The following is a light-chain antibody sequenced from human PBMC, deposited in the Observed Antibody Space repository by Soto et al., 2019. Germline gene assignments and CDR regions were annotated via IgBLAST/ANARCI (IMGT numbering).Light chain of an antibody. V-gene: IGLV2-8*01. CDR2: EVT. CDR1: SIDVGYYDY. J-gene: IGLJ1*01. Sequence: QSVLTQPASVSGSPGQSLTISCTGTSIDVGYYDYVSWYQQHPGKAPKLVIYEVTKRPSGVPDRVSASKSGNTASLTVSGLRAEDEADYYCSSYEGSNNFVFVSGTKVTVL. CDR3: SSYEGSNNFV.